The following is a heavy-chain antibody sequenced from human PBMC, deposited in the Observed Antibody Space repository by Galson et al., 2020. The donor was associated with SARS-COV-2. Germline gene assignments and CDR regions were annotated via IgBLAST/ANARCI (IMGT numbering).Heavy chain of an antibody. D-gene: IGHD4-17*01. Sequence: GESLKISCAASGFTFSSYGMHWVRQAPGKGLEWVAVIWYDGSNKYYADSVKGRFTISRDNSKNTLYLQMNSLRAEDTAVYYCARDYYGGNPLGYFQHWGQGTLVTVSS. CDR1: GFTFSSYG. V-gene: IGHV3-33*01. CDR3: ARDYYGGNPLGYFQH. CDR2: IWYDGSNK. J-gene: IGHJ1*01.